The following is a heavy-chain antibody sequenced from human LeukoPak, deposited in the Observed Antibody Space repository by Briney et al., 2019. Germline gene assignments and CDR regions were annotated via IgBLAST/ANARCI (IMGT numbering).Heavy chain of an antibody. CDR3: ARQLRIAVAGTWFDP. CDR1: GVSISSSSYY. CDR2: IYYSGST. Sequence: SETLSLTCTVSGVSISSSSYYWGWIRQPPGKGLEWIGGIYYSGSTYYNPSLKSRVTISVDTSKNQFSLKLSSVTAADTAVYYCARQLRIAVAGTWFDPWGQGTLVTVSS. J-gene: IGHJ5*02. D-gene: IGHD6-19*01. V-gene: IGHV4-39*01.